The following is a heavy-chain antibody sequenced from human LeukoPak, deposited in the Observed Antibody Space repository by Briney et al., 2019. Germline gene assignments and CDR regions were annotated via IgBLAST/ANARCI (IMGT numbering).Heavy chain of an antibody. CDR3: ARDGDNWNYADDAFDI. J-gene: IGHJ3*02. CDR2: ISAYNGNT. V-gene: IGHV1-18*01. Sequence: GASVKVSCKASGYTFTSYGISWVRQAPGQGLEWMGWISAYNGNTNYAQKLQGRVTMTTDTSTSTAYMELRSLRSDDTAVYYCARDGDNWNYADDAFDIWGQGTMVTVSS. D-gene: IGHD1-7*01. CDR1: GYTFTSYG.